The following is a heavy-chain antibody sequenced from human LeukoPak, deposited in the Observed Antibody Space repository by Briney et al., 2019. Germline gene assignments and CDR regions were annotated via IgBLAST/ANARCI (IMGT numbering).Heavy chain of an antibody. J-gene: IGHJ4*02. CDR1: GFTVSSNS. CDR3: ARVHCSSASCHNDY. D-gene: IGHD2-2*02. Sequence: PGGSLRLSCAASGFTVSSNSMSWVRQAPGKGLEWVSIICSGGNAYQAGSVKSRFTISRDNSKNTLYLQMNSLRAEDTAVYYCARVHCSSASCHNDYWGQGTLVTVSS. CDR2: ICSGGNA. V-gene: IGHV3-53*01.